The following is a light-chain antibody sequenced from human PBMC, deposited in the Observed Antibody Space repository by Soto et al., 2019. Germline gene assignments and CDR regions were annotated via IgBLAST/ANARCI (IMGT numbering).Light chain of an antibody. CDR1: SSNIGAGYD. CDR2: GNN. V-gene: IGLV1-40*01. Sequence: QSVLTQPPSVSGAPGQRVTISCTGSSSNIGAGYDVHWYQQLPGTAPKLLIYGNNNRPSGVPDRFSGSKSGTSASLAITGLQAEDEAHYYCQSYDRSLSGRVFGTGTKLTVL. CDR3: QSYDRSLSGRV. J-gene: IGLJ1*01.